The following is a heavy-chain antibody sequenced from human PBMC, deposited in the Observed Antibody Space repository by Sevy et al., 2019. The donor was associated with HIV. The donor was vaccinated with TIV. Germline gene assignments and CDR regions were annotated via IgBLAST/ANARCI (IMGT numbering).Heavy chain of an antibody. CDR3: ATEGLRLYDSSSYYDGPDALHL. Sequence: GGSLRLSCAASGFTFSSYGMSWVRQAPGKGLEWVSAISRSGGRTYYADSVKGRFTISRDNSKNTMYLQMNSLRAEDKAVNYCATEGLRLYDSSSYYDGPDALHLWGQGTMVTVSS. CDR1: GFTFSSYG. J-gene: IGHJ3*01. V-gene: IGHV3-23*01. D-gene: IGHD3-22*01. CDR2: ISRSGGRT.